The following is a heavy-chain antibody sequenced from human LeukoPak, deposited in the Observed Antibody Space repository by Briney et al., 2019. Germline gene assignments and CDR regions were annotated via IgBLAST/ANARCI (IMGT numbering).Heavy chain of an antibody. CDR3: AKDRRMGDAFDI. J-gene: IGHJ3*02. V-gene: IGHV3-30*18. CDR1: GFTFSNYG. Sequence: GGSLRLSCAVSGFTFSNYGMHWVRRAPGKGLEWVAVISYDGSNKYYADSVKGRFTISRDNSKNTLYLQINSLRAEDTAVYYCAKDRRMGDAFDIWGQGTMVTVSS. D-gene: IGHD1-14*01. CDR2: ISYDGSNK.